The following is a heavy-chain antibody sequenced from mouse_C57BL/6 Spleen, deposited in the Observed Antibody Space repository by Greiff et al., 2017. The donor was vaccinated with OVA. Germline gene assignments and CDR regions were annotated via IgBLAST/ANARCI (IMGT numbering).Heavy chain of an antibody. D-gene: IGHD2-2*01. CDR1: GYTFTSYW. V-gene: IGHV1-69*01. J-gene: IGHJ2*01. Sequence: QVQLQQPGAELVMPGASVKLSCKASGYTFTSYWMHWVKQRPGQGLEWIGEIDPSDSYTNYNQKFKGKSTLTVDKSSSTAYMQLSSLTSEDSAVDYCARRTHHGYDHYWGQGTTLTVSS. CDR3: ARRTHHGYDHY. CDR2: IDPSDSYT.